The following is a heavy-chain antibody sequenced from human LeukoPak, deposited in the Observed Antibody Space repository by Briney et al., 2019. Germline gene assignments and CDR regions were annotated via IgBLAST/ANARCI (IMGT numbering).Heavy chain of an antibody. CDR1: GGSIINHY. V-gene: IGHV4-4*07. CDR3: ARDVRYASGWSTPES. J-gene: IGHJ5*02. D-gene: IGHD6-19*01. Sequence: PSETLSLTCTVSGGSIINHYWSWIRQPAGKGLEWIARIYSSGSANYSPSLKSRVSMSINTSNNHFYLNLTSVTAADTALYFCARDVRYASGWSTPESWGQGTLVTVSS. CDR2: IYSSGSA.